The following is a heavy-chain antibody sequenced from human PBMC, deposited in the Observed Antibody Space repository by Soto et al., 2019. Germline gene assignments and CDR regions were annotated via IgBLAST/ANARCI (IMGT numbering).Heavy chain of an antibody. CDR3: ARHGGLLWFGELDYGMDV. J-gene: IGHJ6*02. CDR2: IYYSGST. Sequence: SETLSLTCTVSGGSISSYYWSWIRPPPGKGLEWIGYIYYSGSTNYNPSLKSRVTISVDTSKNQFSLKLSSVTAADTAVYYCARHGGLLWFGELDYGMDVWGQGTTVTVSS. CDR1: GGSISSYY. V-gene: IGHV4-59*08. D-gene: IGHD3-10*01.